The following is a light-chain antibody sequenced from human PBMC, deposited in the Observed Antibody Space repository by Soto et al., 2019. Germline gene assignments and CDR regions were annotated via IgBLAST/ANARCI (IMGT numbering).Light chain of an antibody. Sequence: EIVLTQSPGILSLSPGERATLSCRASQTVVNNFLAWYQQRPGQAPRLLVDDASRRAAGIPDRFSGSGSGTDLTLTINRLEPEDFAVYYCQQCATSPRTFGQGTKVEIK. CDR2: DAS. J-gene: IGKJ1*01. CDR3: QQCATSPRT. CDR1: QTVVNNF. V-gene: IGKV3-20*01.